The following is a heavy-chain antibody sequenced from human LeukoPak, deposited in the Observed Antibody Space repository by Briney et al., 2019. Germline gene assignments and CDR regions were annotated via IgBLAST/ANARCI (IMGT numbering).Heavy chain of an antibody. CDR3: ARVWPTVVVITRPHDGAFDI. CDR2: INPNSGGT. D-gene: IGHD3-22*01. CDR1: GYTFTGYY. J-gene: IGHJ3*02. Sequence: ASVKVSCKASGYTFTGYYMHWVRQTPGQGLEGMGWINPNSGGTNYAQKLQGRVTMTTDTSTSTAYMELRSLRSDDTAVYYCARVWPTVVVITRPHDGAFDIWGQGTMVTVSS. V-gene: IGHV1-2*02.